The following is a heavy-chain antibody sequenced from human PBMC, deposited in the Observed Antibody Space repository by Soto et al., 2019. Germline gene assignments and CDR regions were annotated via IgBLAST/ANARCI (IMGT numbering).Heavy chain of an antibody. CDR1: GGSISSGGYS. CDR2: IYHSGST. CDR3: DTVGQLGGYGMDV. J-gene: IGHJ6*02. Sequence: SETLSLTCAVSGGSISSGGYSWSWIRQPPGKGLEWIGYIYHSGSTYYNPSLKSRVTISVDRSKNQFSLKLSSVTAADTAVYYCDTVGQLGGYGMDVWGQGTTVTVSS. D-gene: IGHD3-16*01. V-gene: IGHV4-30-2*01.